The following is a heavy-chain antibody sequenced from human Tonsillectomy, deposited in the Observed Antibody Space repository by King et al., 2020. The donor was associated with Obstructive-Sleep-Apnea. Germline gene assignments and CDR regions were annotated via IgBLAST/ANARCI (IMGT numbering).Heavy chain of an antibody. CDR2: ISYDGTKK. V-gene: IGHV3-30-3*01. Sequence: VQLVESGGGVVQPGRSLRLSCAASGFTFSAYAMHWVRQAPGKGLEWVAVISYDGTKKYYADSMKGRFSISRDNSKNTLFLQVNSLRAEDTAVYYCARETTFAPGDYWVQGTLVTVSS. CDR1: GFTFSAYA. J-gene: IGHJ4*02. CDR3: ARETTFAPGDY. D-gene: IGHD3-16*01.